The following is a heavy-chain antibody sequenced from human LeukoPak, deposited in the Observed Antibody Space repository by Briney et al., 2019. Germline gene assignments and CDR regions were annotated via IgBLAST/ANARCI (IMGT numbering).Heavy chain of an antibody. J-gene: IGHJ6*03. CDR3: ARDYYDSSGYYPYYYYMDV. V-gene: IGHV3-30*04. Sequence: GGSLRLSCAASGLTFSSYAMHGVGQAPGKGLEGVAVISYDGSNKYYADSVKGRFTISRDNSKNTLYLQMNSLRAEDTAVYYCARDYYDSSGYYPYYYYMDVWGKGTTVTVSS. CDR1: GLTFSSYA. CDR2: ISYDGSNK. D-gene: IGHD3-22*01.